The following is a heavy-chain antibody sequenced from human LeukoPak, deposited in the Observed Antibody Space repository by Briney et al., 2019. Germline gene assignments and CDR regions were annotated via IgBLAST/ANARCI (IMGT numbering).Heavy chain of an antibody. CDR3: ARDHYYDSSGDAFDI. CDR1: GYTFTGYY. J-gene: IGHJ3*02. CDR2: INPNSGGT. D-gene: IGHD3-22*01. Sequence: ASVKVSCKASGYTFTGYYMHWVRQAPGQGREWMGRINPNSGGTNYAQKFRGRVTMTRDTSISTAYMELSRLRSDDTAVYHCARDHYYDSSGDAFDIWGQGTMVTVSS. V-gene: IGHV1-2*06.